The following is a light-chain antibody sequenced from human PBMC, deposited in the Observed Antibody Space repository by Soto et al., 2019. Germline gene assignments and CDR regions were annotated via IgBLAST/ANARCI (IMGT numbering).Light chain of an antibody. CDR1: STDVGYYNY. V-gene: IGLV2-14*01. CDR3: SSYTTSSTQV. Sequence: QSALTQPASVSGSPGQSITISCTGSSTDVGYYNYVAWYQHHPGKAPKLMIYEVSNRPSGVSNRFSGSKSGNTASLAISGLQAEDEADYYCSSYTTSSTQVFGGGTKFTVL. CDR2: EVS. J-gene: IGLJ3*02.